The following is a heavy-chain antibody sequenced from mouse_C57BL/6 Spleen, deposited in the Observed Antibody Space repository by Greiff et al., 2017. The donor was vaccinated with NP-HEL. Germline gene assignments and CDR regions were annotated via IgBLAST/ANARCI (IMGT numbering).Heavy chain of an antibody. CDR3: ARRGYDYDAFAY. V-gene: IGHV5-12*01. J-gene: IGHJ3*01. CDR1: GFTFSDYY. CDR2: ISNGGGST. D-gene: IGHD2-4*01. Sequence: EVQLQESGGGLVQPGGSLKLSCAASGFTFSDYYMYWVRQTPEKRLEWVAYISNGGGSTYYPDTVKGRFTISRDNAKNTLYLQMSRLKSEDTAMYYCARRGYDYDAFAYWGQGTLVTVSA.